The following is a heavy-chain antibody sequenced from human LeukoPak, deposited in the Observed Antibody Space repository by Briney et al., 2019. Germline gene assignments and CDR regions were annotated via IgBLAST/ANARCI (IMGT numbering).Heavy chain of an antibody. CDR1: GFTFSSYW. Sequence: TGGSLRLSCAASGFTFSSYWMSWVRQAPGKGLEWVANIKQDGSEKCYVDSVKGRFTISRDNAKNSLYLQMNSLRAEDTAVYYCASQLLSYYYYGMDVWGQGTTVTVSS. CDR3: ASQLLSYYYYGMDV. J-gene: IGHJ6*02. CDR2: IKQDGSEK. V-gene: IGHV3-7*03. D-gene: IGHD2-2*01.